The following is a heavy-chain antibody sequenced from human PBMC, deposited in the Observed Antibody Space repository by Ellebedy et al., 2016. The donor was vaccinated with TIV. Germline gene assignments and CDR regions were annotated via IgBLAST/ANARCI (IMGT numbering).Heavy chain of an antibody. Sequence: PGGSLRLSCAVSGFTFSTSWMSWVRQAPGQGLEWVANMNGDGNERYYVDSVEGRFTISRDNTRNSLYLQMNSLRADDTAIYHCARGPLGGTPRAFDSWGQGTLVTVSS. V-gene: IGHV3-7*01. J-gene: IGHJ4*02. D-gene: IGHD1-26*01. CDR2: MNGDGNER. CDR1: GFTFSTSW. CDR3: ARGPLGGTPRAFDS.